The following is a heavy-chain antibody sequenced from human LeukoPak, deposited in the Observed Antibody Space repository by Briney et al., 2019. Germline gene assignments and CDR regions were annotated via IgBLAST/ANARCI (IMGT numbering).Heavy chain of an antibody. CDR2: ISYDGSNK. Sequence: GGSPRLSCAASGFTFSSYGMYWVRQAPGKGLEWVAVISYDGSNKYYADSVKGRFTISRDNSKNTLYLQMNSLRAEDTAVYYCGTVPAGGGGMDVWGQGTTVTVSS. D-gene: IGHD2-2*01. CDR1: GFTFSSYG. CDR3: GTVPAGGGGMDV. J-gene: IGHJ6*02. V-gene: IGHV3-30*03.